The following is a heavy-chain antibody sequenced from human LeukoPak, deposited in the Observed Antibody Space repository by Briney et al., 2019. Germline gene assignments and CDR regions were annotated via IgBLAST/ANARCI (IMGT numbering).Heavy chain of an antibody. V-gene: IGHV1-46*01. J-gene: IGHJ3*02. CDR1: GYTFSNYC. CDR3: AKDPRNILTGDYDDFDI. Sequence: GASVKVSCKASGYTFSNYCMHWVRQAPGQGLEWMGIFNPTYDIPIYAQTFGGRVTMTRDLSTSTVYMELSTLRSDDTAVYFCAKDPRNILTGDYDDFDIWGQGTMVIVSS. CDR2: FNPTYDIP. D-gene: IGHD3-9*01.